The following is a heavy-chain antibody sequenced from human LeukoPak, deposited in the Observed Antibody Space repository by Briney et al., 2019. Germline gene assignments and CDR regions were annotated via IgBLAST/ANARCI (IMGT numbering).Heavy chain of an antibody. D-gene: IGHD1-26*01. V-gene: IGHV4-30-2*01. J-gene: IGHJ6*03. CDR3: ARDIGGAPPYYYYYMDV. CDR1: GDSIINNIYY. CDR2: INQGGSA. Sequence: TSETLSLTCAVSGDSIINNIYYWNWIRQPPGKGLEWIGYINQGGSAYYNPSLESRVTISVDTSQNRFSLKLNSVTAADTAVYYCARDIGGAPPYYYYYMDVWGEGTTVTVSS.